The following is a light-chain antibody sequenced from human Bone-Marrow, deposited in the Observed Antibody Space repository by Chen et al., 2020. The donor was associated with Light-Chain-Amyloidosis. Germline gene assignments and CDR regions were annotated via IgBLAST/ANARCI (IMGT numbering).Light chain of an antibody. Sequence: EILLTQSPGTLSLSPGDRATLSCRTSQSISSTYLAWYQQKPGQAPRLLIYGVSSRATGIADRFSGSGSGTDFTLTISRLEPEDFAVYYCQQYSTSPLTFGGGTKVEIK. CDR1: QSISSTY. J-gene: IGKJ4*01. CDR2: GVS. V-gene: IGKV3-20*01. CDR3: QQYSTSPLT.